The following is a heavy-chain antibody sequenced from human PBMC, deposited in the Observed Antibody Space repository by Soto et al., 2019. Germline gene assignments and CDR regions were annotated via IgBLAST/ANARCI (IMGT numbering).Heavy chain of an antibody. V-gene: IGHV3-23*01. CDR3: AKAAGEQWLLPHLEN. J-gene: IGHJ4*02. CDR2: ISCCGGTA. CDR1: GFNFNKYA. Sequence: EVQLLESGGDLVRPGESLRLSCAASGFNFNKYAMSWVRQAPGEGLEWVSGISCCGGTASYADSVKGRFTIARDDSKNTLLLHMNSLRVEDTAEYYCAKAAGEQWLLPHLENWGRGTLVTVS. D-gene: IGHD6-19*01.